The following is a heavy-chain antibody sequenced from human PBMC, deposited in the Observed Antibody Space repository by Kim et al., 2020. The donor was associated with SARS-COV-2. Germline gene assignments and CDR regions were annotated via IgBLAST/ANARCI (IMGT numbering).Heavy chain of an antibody. D-gene: IGHD3-10*01. CDR1: GFTFSSYS. V-gene: IGHV3-21*01. CDR2: ISSSSSYI. Sequence: GGSLRLSCAASGFTFSSYSMNWVRQAPGKGLEWVSSISSSSSYIYYADSVKGRFTISRDNAKNSLYLQMNSLRAEDTAVYYCASHPSDYYGSGVHDYYGMDVWGQGKTVTVSS. J-gene: IGHJ6*02. CDR3: ASHPSDYYGSGVHDYYGMDV.